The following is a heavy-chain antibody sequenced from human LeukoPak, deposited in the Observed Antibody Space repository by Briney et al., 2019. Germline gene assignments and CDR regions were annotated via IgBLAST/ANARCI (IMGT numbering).Heavy chain of an antibody. CDR1: GFTFSSAW. J-gene: IGHJ4*02. CDR2: MNSGGTTI. CDR3: ARGGNYYLDY. Sequence: GGSLRLSCAVSGFTFSSAWMHWVRQAPGKGLEWVSRMNSGGTTINYADSVKGRFTISRDNAKNTLYLQMHSLTAEDTAVYFCARGGNYYLDYWGQGTPATVSS. V-gene: IGHV3-74*01.